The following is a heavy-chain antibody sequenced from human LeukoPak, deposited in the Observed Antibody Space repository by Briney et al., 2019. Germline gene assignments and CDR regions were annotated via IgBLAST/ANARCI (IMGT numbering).Heavy chain of an antibody. V-gene: IGHV3-30-3*01. CDR1: GFTFSSYA. J-gene: IGHJ5*02. D-gene: IGHD3-22*01. Sequence: GRSLRLSCAASGFTFSSYAMHWVRQAPGEGLEWVAVISYDGSNKYYADSVKGRFTISRDNSKNTLYLQMNSLRAEDTAVYYCASFYYDSTSNWFDPWGQGTLVTVSS. CDR3: ASFYYDSTSNWFDP. CDR2: ISYDGSNK.